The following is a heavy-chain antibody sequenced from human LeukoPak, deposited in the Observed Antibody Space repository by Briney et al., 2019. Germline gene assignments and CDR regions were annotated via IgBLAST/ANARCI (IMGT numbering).Heavy chain of an antibody. CDR2: ISYDGSNK. Sequence: GGSLRLSCAASGFTFSSYGMHWVRQAPGKGLEWVAVISYDGSNKYYADSVKGRFTIPRDNSKNTLYLQMNSLRAEDTAVYYCAKDLYERMDVWGQGTTVTVSS. V-gene: IGHV3-30*18. J-gene: IGHJ6*02. CDR1: GFTFSSYG. D-gene: IGHD3-3*01. CDR3: AKDLYERMDV.